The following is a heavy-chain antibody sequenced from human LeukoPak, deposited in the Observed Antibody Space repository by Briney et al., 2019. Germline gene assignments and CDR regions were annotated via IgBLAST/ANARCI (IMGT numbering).Heavy chain of an antibody. CDR3: AKDLTVAGIRIFDY. Sequence: SGGSLRLSCAASGFTFSSYEMNWVRQAPGRGLEWVSSIGITGDYIYYADSVKGRFTISRDNSKNTLYLQMNSLRAEDTAVYYCAKDLTVAGIRIFDYWGQGTLVTVSS. CDR2: IGITGDYI. CDR1: GFTFSSYE. V-gene: IGHV3-23*01. J-gene: IGHJ4*02. D-gene: IGHD6-19*01.